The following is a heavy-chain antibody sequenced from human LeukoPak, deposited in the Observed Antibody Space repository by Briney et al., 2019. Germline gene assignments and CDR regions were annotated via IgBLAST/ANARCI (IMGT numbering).Heavy chain of an antibody. J-gene: IGHJ6*03. Sequence: PGGSLRLSCAASGFTFSSYWLNWVRQAPGKGLEWVASIKQDGSEKYYVDSVKGRFTISRDNAKNSMYLQMNSLRAEDTAVYYCARIHYYDFWSGYLYYYYYMDVWGKGTTVTVSS. CDR3: ARIHYYDFWSGYLYYYYYMDV. D-gene: IGHD3-3*01. CDR2: IKQDGSEK. CDR1: GFTFSSYW. V-gene: IGHV3-7*01.